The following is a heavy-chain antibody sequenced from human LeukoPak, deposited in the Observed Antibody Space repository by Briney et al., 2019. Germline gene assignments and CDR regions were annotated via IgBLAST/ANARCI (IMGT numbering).Heavy chain of an antibody. J-gene: IGHJ5*02. CDR2: ISYDGSHK. CDR3: AKGARGDTVTSIVGLNWFDP. D-gene: IGHD4-17*01. V-gene: IGHV3-30*18. Sequence: GRSLRPSCAASGITFRSYGMHWVRQAPGKGLEWVAVISYDGSHKYYADSVKGRFSISRDNSKNTLYLQMNSLRADDTAVYYCAKGARGDTVTSIVGLNWFDPWGQGTVVTVSS. CDR1: GITFRSYG.